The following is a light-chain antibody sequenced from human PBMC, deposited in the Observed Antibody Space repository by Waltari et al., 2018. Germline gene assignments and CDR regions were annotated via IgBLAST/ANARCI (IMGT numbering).Light chain of an antibody. CDR3: AAWDDSLYGCF. Sequence: QSVLTQPPSASGTPGQSVTLPCSGRPSNLGTNPITWYQVPPATAPKLLIHTNTQRPSGVPDRFSGSKSGTSASLAISGLQFGDEADYYCAAWDDSLYGCFFGTGTKVTVL. V-gene: IGLV1-44*01. J-gene: IGLJ1*01. CDR1: PSNLGTNP. CDR2: TNT.